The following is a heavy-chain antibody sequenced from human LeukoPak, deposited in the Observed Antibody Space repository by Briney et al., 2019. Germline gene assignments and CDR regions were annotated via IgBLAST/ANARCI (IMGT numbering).Heavy chain of an antibody. J-gene: IGHJ4*02. CDR1: GGSFSGYY. CDR2: INHSGST. V-gene: IGHV4-34*01. D-gene: IGHD3-10*01. Sequence: PSETLSLTCAVYGGSFSGYYWSWIRQPPGKGLEWIGEINHSGSTNYNPSLKSRVTISVDTSKNQFSLKLSSVTAADTAAYYCARARRTYYYGSGSYYNPKFDYWGQGTLVTVSS. CDR3: ARARRTYYYGSGSYYNPKFDY.